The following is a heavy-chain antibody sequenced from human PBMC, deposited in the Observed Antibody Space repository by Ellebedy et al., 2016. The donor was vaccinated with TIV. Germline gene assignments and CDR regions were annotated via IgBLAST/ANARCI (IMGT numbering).Heavy chain of an antibody. CDR1: GFTLSNYW. V-gene: IGHV3-7*03. CDR2: INEDGTKK. CDR3: AKWGCAGGGCPPYFAVDV. Sequence: PGGSLRLSCTASGFTLSNYWMTWVRQAPGRGLELVANINEDGTKKHFVDSVRGRFTIARDDAGNSLFLQMNSLRVADTAVYYCAKWGCAGGGCPPYFAVDVWGQGTTVTVSS. D-gene: IGHD2-15*01. J-gene: IGHJ6*02.